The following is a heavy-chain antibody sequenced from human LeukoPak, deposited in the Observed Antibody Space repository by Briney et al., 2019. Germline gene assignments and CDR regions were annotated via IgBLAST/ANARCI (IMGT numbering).Heavy chain of an antibody. D-gene: IGHD2-8*01. CDR2: TAPV. CDR1: GFIFRTYA. CDR3: AKDSFSYNGIFDALDV. Sequence: PGGSLRLSCAASGFIFRTYAMSWVRQAPGKGLEWVSSTAPVHYADSVKGRFTISRDDSKNTLFLQMNSLRAEDTAIYYCAKDSFSYNGIFDALDVWGQGTMVTVSS. V-gene: IGHV3-23*01. J-gene: IGHJ3*01.